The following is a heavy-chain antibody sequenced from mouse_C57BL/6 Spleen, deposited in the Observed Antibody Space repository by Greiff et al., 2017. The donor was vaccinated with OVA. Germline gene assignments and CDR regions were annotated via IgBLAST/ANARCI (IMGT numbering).Heavy chain of an antibody. Sequence: QVQLQQSGAELVKPGASVTMSCKASGYTFTSYWITWVKQRPGQGLEWIGDIYPGSGSTNYNEKFKSKATLTVDTSSSTAYMQLSSLTSEDSAVYYCARGSSGYGFAYWGQGTLVTVSA. J-gene: IGHJ3*01. V-gene: IGHV1-55*01. D-gene: IGHD3-2*02. CDR2: IYPGSGST. CDR1: GYTFTSYW. CDR3: ARGSSGYGFAY.